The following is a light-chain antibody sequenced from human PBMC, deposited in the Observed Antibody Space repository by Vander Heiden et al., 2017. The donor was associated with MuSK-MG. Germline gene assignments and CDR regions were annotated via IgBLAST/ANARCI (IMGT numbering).Light chain of an antibody. CDR2: DAS. J-gene: IGKJ1*01. CDR3: QQYNDWPPWT. V-gene: IGKV3-15*01. Sequence: ERVMTQSPATLSVSPGDRASLSYRASQSVSSNLAWYQQKPGQAPRLLIYDASTRATGIPARFSGSGSGTEFTLTISSLQSEDFAVYYCQQYNDWPPWTFGQGTKVEIK. CDR1: QSVSSN.